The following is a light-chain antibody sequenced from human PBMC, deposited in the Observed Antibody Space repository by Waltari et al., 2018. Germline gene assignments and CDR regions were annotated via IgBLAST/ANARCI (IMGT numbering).Light chain of an antibody. V-gene: IGKV3-11*01. Sequence: EIVLTQSPATLSLSPGERATLSCRASQSVSSYLVWYQQKPGQAPRLLIYDASNRATGITARFSGSGSGTDFTLTISSLEPEDFAVYYCQQRSNWPLTFGGGTKVEIK. CDR2: DAS. J-gene: IGKJ4*01. CDR3: QQRSNWPLT. CDR1: QSVSSY.